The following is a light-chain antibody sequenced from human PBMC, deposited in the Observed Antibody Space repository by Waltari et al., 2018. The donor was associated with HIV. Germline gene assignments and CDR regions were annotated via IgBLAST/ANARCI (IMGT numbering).Light chain of an antibody. V-gene: IGLV1-40*01. CDR3: QSFDSGLTAVV. CDR2: DNN. J-gene: IGLJ2*01. CDR1: SSNLGAGFD. Sequence: QSVLTQPPSVSGAPGQRVSIPCTGSSSNLGAGFDAQWYQQLPGAAPRLLIYDNNNRPSGVPDRFSGSRSGTSASLAITGLQADDEADYYCQSFDSGLTAVVFGGGTKLTVL.